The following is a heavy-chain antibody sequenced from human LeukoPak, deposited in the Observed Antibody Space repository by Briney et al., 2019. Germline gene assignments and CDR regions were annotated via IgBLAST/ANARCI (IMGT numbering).Heavy chain of an antibody. D-gene: IGHD5-24*01. CDR1: GFTLSTFW. J-gene: IGHJ4*02. V-gene: IGHV3-7*01. CDR2: INQDGTEE. Sequence: GGSLRLSCAASGFTLSTFWMSWFRQASGKGLEWVAHINQDGTEEYYVDSEKGRFTISRDNANKSLYLHMNGLRAEDAAVYYCVRWGEMAAIAFNYWGQGTLVTVSS. CDR3: VRWGEMAAIAFNY.